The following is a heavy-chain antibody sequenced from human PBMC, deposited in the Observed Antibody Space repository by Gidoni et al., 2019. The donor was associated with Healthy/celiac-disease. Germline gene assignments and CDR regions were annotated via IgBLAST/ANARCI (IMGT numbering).Heavy chain of an antibody. CDR1: GGSISSSNW. Sequence: GGSISSSNWWSWVRQPPGKGLEWIGEIYHSGSTNYNPSLKSRVTISVDKSKNQFSLKLSSVTAADTAVYYCARDPYGDYGGGWFDPWGQGTLVTVSS. J-gene: IGHJ5*02. CDR3: ARDPYGDYGGGWFDP. CDR2: IYHSGST. V-gene: IGHV4-4*02. D-gene: IGHD4-17*01.